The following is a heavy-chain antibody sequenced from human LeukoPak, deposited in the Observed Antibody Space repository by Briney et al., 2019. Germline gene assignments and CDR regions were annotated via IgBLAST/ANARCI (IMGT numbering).Heavy chain of an antibody. V-gene: IGHV4-34*01. CDR2: INHRGST. D-gene: IGHD3-16*01. Sequence: PETLSLTCAVYGGSFSGYYWTWIRQPPGKGLEWIGEINHRGSTNYNPSLKSRVTISVDTSKNQSSLKLSSVTAADTAVYYCAREGANFDYWGQGTLVTVSS. CDR3: AREGANFDY. J-gene: IGHJ4*02. CDR1: GGSFSGYY.